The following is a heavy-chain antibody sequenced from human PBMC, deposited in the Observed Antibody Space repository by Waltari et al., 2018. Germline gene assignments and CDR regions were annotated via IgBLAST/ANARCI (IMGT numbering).Heavy chain of an antibody. CDR1: GGTISSGSYY. CDR2: IYPSGST. CDR3: AREDTVTGTSDY. V-gene: IGHV4-61*02. Sequence: QVQLQESGPGLVKPSQTLSLTCTVSGGTISSGSYYWSWIRQPAGKGLEWIGRIYPSGSTNYTPSLKIRVTISVDTSKNQFSLKLSSVTAADTAVYYCAREDTVTGTSDYWGQGTLVTVSS. D-gene: IGHD1-20*01. J-gene: IGHJ4*02.